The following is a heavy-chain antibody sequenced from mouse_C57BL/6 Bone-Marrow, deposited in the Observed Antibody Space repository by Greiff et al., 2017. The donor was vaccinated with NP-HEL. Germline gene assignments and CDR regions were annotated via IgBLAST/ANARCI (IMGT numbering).Heavy chain of an antibody. CDR2: IYPRSANT. D-gene: IGHD1-1*01. J-gene: IGHJ3*01. V-gene: IGHV1-81*01. Sequence: VQLQQSGAVLARPGASVKLSCKASGYTFTSYGISWVKQRTGQGLEWIGEIYPRSANTYYNEKFKGKATLTADKSSSTAYMELRSLTSEDSAVYFCARGRYYYGSSWFAYWGQGTLVTVSA. CDR3: ARGRYYYGSSWFAY. CDR1: GYTFTSYG.